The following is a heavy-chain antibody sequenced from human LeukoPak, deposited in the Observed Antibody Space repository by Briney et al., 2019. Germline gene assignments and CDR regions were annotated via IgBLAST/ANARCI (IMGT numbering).Heavy chain of an antibody. J-gene: IGHJ2*01. V-gene: IGHV3-23*01. CDR2: MGGSGGST. CDR1: GFTFRSYA. Sequence: HSGGSLRLSCAASGFTFRSYAMSWVRQTPGKGLEWVSAMGGSGGSTYYADSVKGRFTIFRDNSKNTLYLQMTSLRVEDTAVYYCAKDREVGAPIKWYFDLWGRGTLVSVSS. CDR3: AKDREVGAPIKWYFDL. D-gene: IGHD1-26*01.